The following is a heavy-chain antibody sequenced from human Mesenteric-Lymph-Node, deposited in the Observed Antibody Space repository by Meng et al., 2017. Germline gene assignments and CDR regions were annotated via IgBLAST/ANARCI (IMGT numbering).Heavy chain of an antibody. V-gene: IGHV4-38-2*02. D-gene: IGHD6-6*01. CDR3: ARDPMEYSSSS. J-gene: IGHJ5*02. CDR2: IYHSGST. Sequence: SETLSLTCTVSGYSISSGYYWGWIRQPPGKGLEWIGSIYHSGSTNYNPSLKSRVTISVDTSKNQFSLKLSSVTAADTAVYYCARDPMEYSSSSWGQGTLVTVSS. CDR1: GYSISSGYY.